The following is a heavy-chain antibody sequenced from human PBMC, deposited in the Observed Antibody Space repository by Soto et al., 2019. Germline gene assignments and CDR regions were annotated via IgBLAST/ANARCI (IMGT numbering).Heavy chain of an antibody. CDR1: GYTFTSYG. D-gene: IGHD5-12*01. Sequence: QVQLVQSGAEVKKPGASVKVSCKASGYTFTSYGISWVRQAPGQGLEWMGWISAYNGNTNYAQKLQGRVTMTTDTSTSTAYMELRSLRSDDTAVYYCARDRTDIVATILASRAFDIWGQGTMVTVSS. CDR3: ARDRTDIVATILASRAFDI. J-gene: IGHJ3*02. V-gene: IGHV1-18*01. CDR2: ISAYNGNT.